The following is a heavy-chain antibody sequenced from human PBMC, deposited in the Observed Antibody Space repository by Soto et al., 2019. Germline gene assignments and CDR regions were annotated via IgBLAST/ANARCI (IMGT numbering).Heavy chain of an antibody. CDR2: ISPNSGGT. CDR1: GYTFTDYY. D-gene: IGHD5-12*01. Sequence: QVQLVQSGAEVKKPGASVRVSCRTSGYTFTDYYIHWVRQAPGQGLEWMGWISPNSGGTRYAQKFQGLVTMTRDTSITTVYMELRSLRSDDTAVYYCTRGAQGYDFNWFDPWGQGTLVTVSS. V-gene: IGHV1-2*04. CDR3: TRGAQGYDFNWFDP. J-gene: IGHJ5*02.